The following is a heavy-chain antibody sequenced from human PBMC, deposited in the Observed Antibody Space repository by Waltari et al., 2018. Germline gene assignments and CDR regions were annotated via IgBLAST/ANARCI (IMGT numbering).Heavy chain of an antibody. D-gene: IGHD3-3*01. CDR3: ARVNRGYDFWSGYSPFFDY. V-gene: IGHV4-38-2*02. CDR2: IYHSGGT. J-gene: IGHJ4*02. CDR1: GYSISSGYY. Sequence: QVQLQESGPGLVKPSETLSLTCTVSGYSISSGYYWGWIRQPPGKGLEWIGSIYHSGGTYYNPSLKSRVTISVDTSKNQFSLKLSSVTAADTAVYYCARVNRGYDFWSGYSPFFDYWGQGTLVTVSS.